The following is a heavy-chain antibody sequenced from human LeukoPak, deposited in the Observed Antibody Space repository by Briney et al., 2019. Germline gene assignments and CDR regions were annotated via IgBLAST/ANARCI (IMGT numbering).Heavy chain of an antibody. J-gene: IGHJ4*02. CDR2: INHSGST. D-gene: IGHD3-22*01. CDR3: ARYHDSSGYSGY. Sequence: SETLSLTCAVYGGSFSGYYWSWIRQPPGKGLEWIGEINHSGSTNYNPSLKSRVTISVDTSKNQFSLKLSSVTAADTAVYYCARYHDSSGYSGYWGQGTLVTVSS. CDR1: GGSFSGYY. V-gene: IGHV4-34*01.